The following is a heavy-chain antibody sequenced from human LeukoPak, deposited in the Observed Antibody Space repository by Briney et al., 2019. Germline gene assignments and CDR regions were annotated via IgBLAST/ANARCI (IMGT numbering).Heavy chain of an antibody. CDR1: GFTYCSYA. V-gene: IGHV3-23*01. Sequence: GGSLRLSCAAPGFTYCSYAISSVRQALGKGMQWVSPLSGSGGNTYYADSVKGRVTISRDTIKNTLNVKMNSMIAEDTTVYHCAKGSYYYDSADCLDYGGQGTLVTVSS. CDR2: LSGSGGNT. J-gene: IGHJ4*02. D-gene: IGHD3-22*01. CDR3: AKGSYYYDSADCLDY.